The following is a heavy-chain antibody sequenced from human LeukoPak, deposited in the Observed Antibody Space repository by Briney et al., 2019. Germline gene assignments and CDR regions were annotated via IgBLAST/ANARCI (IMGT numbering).Heavy chain of an antibody. Sequence: GGSLRLCCAASGFTFSSYGMHWVRQAAGKGLEWVAVISYDGSNKYYADSVKGRFTISRDNSKNTLDLQMNSLRGEDTAVYYCAKENFYRVVMANYGMDVWGQGTTVTVSS. V-gene: IGHV3-30*18. CDR3: AKENFYRVVMANYGMDV. J-gene: IGHJ6*02. CDR1: GFTFSSYG. CDR2: ISYDGSNK. D-gene: IGHD3-22*01.